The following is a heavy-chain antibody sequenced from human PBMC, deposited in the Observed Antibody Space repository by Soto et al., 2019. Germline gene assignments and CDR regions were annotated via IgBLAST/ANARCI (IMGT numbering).Heavy chain of an antibody. CDR3: AGVYCSGDTCPPDNWFDP. D-gene: IGHD2-15*01. J-gene: IGHJ5*02. CDR1: GGSISNYY. Sequence: SETLSLTCTVSGGSISNYYWSWIRQPPGKGLEWIGYIHYSGSTNYSPSLKSRVTISVDTSKNQFSLKLSSVTAADTAVYYCAGVYCSGDTCPPDNWFDPWGQGTLVTVSS. CDR2: IHYSGST. V-gene: IGHV4-59*01.